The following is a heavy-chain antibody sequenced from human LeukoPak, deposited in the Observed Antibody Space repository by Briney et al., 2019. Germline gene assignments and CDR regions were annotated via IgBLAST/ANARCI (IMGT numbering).Heavy chain of an antibody. V-gene: IGHV4-34*01. D-gene: IGHD6-13*01. J-gene: IGHJ4*02. CDR3: ASHDWQQQPPGW. CDR1: GGSFSGYY. CDR2: INHIGST. Sequence: SETLSLTCAVYGGSFSGYYWSWIRQPPGKGLEWIGEINHIGSTNYNPSLKSRVTISVDTSKNQFSLKLSSVTAADTAVYYCASHDWQQQPPGWWGQGTLVTVSS.